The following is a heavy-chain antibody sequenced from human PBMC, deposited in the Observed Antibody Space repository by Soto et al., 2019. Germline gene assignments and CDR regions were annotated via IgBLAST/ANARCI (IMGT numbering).Heavy chain of an antibody. Sequence: EVQLVESGGGLVKMGGSLRLSCVASGFTLRSYSMNWVRQAPGKGLEWVSSISDTSSYIYYGDSVKGRFTISRDNAKNSLYLEMNSLRAEDTAVYYCARHLISLRLEDYWGQGTLVTVSS. J-gene: IGHJ4*02. V-gene: IGHV3-21*01. CDR3: ARHLISLRLEDY. CDR1: GFTLRSYS. CDR2: ISDTSSYI. D-gene: IGHD2-21*01.